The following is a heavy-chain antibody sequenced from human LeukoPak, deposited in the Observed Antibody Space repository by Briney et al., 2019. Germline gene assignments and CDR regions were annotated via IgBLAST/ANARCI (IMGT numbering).Heavy chain of an antibody. V-gene: IGHV1-58*02. J-gene: IGHJ3*02. CDR3: AASSPAAGDAFDI. D-gene: IGHD6-19*01. Sequence: GASVKVSCKASGFTFTSSAMQWVRQARGQRLEWIGWIVVGSGNTNYAQKFQGRVTITRDMSTSTAYMELSSLRSEDTAVYYCAASSPAAGDAFDIWGQGTMVTVSS. CDR2: IVVGSGNT. CDR1: GFTFTSSA.